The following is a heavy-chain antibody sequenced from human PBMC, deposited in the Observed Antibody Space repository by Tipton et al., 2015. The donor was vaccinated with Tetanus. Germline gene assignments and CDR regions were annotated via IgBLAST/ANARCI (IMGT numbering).Heavy chain of an antibody. CDR1: GGSTRDFY. V-gene: IGHV4-59*01. CDR2: VYYTGDT. CDR3: AGVTAQRAELYFEH. J-gene: IGHJ1*01. D-gene: IGHD1-1*01. Sequence: TLSLTCTVSGGSTRDFYWSWIRQPPGKGLEWVGYVYYTGDTNYNPSLKSRVTISMDRSENQISLKMTSVTAADTAVYYCAGVTAQRAELYFEHWGQGTQVAVSS.